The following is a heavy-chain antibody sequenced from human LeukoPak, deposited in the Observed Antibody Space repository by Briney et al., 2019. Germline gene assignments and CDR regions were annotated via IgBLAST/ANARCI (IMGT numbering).Heavy chain of an antibody. CDR2: MKPNSGNT. V-gene: IGHV1-8*01. Sequence: ASVKVSCKASGYTFTNYDINWVRQATGQGLEWMGYMKPNSGNTGYAQKFQGRVTITRNTSISTAYMELSSLRSEDTAVYYCARTLTGTTFWYYYYYMDVWGKGTTVTVSS. CDR1: GYTFTNYD. D-gene: IGHD1-7*01. CDR3: ARTLTGTTFWYYYYYMDV. J-gene: IGHJ6*03.